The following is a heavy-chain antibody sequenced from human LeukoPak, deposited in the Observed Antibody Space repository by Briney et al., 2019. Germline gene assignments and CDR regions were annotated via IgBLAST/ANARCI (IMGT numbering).Heavy chain of an antibody. D-gene: IGHD5-24*01. J-gene: IGHJ4*02. V-gene: IGHV1-3*03. CDR1: GYTFTSYY. CDR3: AIRDGHTDH. CDR2: INPANGYT. Sequence: ASVKVSCKASGYTFTSYYIHWVRQAPGQTIEWLAWINPANGYTRYSQQFQDRVTVTSDTSATTAYMELSSLRSEDKAIYYCAIRDGHTDHWGQGTLVTVSS.